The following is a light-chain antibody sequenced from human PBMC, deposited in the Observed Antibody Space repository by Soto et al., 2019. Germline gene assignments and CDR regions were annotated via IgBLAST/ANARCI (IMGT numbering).Light chain of an antibody. CDR2: EVS. V-gene: IGLV2-14*01. CDR1: SSDVSGYNY. CDR3: SSYTSSSTPV. Sequence: SALTQPASVPGSPGQSITISCTGTSSDVSGYNYVSWYQQHPGKAPKLMIYEVSNRPSGVSNRFSGSKSGNTASLTISGLQAEDEADYYCSSYTSSSTPVFGTGTKVAVL. J-gene: IGLJ1*01.